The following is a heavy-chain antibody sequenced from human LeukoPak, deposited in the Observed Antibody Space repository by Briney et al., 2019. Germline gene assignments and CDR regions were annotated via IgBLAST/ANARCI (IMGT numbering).Heavy chain of an antibody. V-gene: IGHV4-61*02. CDR3: ARARVIPASFDD. CDR2: IYTSGRT. CDR1: GGSITFGSYY. D-gene: IGHD3-16*02. Sequence: SQTLSLTCTVSGGSITFGSYYWTWIRQPAGKGLEWLGRIYTSGRTYYNPSLRSRVTISMDTSMIQFSLRLNSVTAADTAVYYCARARVIPASFDDWGQGTLVTVSS. J-gene: IGHJ4*02.